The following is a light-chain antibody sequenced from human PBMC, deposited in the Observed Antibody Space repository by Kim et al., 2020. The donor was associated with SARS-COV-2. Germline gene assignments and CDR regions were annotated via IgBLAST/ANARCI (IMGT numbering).Light chain of an antibody. CDR1: KLGDKY. V-gene: IGLV3-1*01. CDR3: QAWDSSINYV. J-gene: IGLJ1*01. Sequence: VSPGQTASITCSGDKLGDKYACWYQQKPGQSPVLVIYQDSKRPSGIPERFSGSNSGNTATLTISGTQAMDEADYYCQAWDSSINYVFGTGTQLTVL. CDR2: QDS.